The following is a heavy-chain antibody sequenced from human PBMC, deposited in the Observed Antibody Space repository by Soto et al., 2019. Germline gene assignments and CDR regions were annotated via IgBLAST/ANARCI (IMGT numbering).Heavy chain of an antibody. CDR3: ASPKGLEVAAHYYYGMDV. D-gene: IGHD6-19*01. CDR1: GYTFTSYA. V-gene: IGHV1-3*01. Sequence: ASVKVSCTASGYTFTSYAMHWARQAPGKRHERMGWIKAGKGNTKYSQKFQGRVTITRNTSASTAYMELNSMRSEDTAVYYCASPKGLEVAAHYYYGMDVWGQGTTVTVSS. J-gene: IGHJ6*02. CDR2: IKAGKGNT.